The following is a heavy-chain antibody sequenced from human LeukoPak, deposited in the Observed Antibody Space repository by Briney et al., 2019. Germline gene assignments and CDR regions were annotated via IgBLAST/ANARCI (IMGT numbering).Heavy chain of an antibody. D-gene: IGHD5-24*01. J-gene: IGHJ4*02. V-gene: IGHV5-51*01. CDR3: ARVGDGYFDY. Sequence: GESLKISCKGSGYSFTTYWIAWVRQMPGKGLEWMGIFYPGDFDTTYSPSFQGQVTISADRTISTAYLQWSSLKASDTAIYYCARVGDGYFDYWGQGTLVTVSS. CDR1: GYSFTTYW. CDR2: FYPGDFDT.